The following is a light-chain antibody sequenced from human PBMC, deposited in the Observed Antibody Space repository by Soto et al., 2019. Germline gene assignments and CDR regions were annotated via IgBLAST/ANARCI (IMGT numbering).Light chain of an antibody. CDR3: AAWDGSLKGYV. Sequence: QSVLTKPPSASGTPGQRVTISCSGSSSNIGSNTVNWYQQLPGTAPKLLIYRNNQRPSGVPDRFSGSKSGTSASLAISGLXSEDEADYYCAAWDGSLKGYVFGTGTKVTVL. V-gene: IGLV1-44*01. CDR1: SSNIGSNT. CDR2: RNN. J-gene: IGLJ1*01.